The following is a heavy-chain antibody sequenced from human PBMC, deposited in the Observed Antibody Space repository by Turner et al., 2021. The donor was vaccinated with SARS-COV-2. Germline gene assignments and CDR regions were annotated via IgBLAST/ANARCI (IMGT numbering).Heavy chain of an antibody. CDR3: VKGAY. CDR2: MSTNGGST. CDR1: GFTFSSYA. V-gene: IGHV3-64D*06. J-gene: IGHJ4*02. Sequence: EVQLVETQGGLVLPGGSLRLPCSASGFTFSSYAMHWVRQAPGKGVEYVTAMSTNGGSTYYADSVKGRFTISRDNSKNTLYLQMSSLRAEDTAVYYCVKGAYWGQGTMVTVSS.